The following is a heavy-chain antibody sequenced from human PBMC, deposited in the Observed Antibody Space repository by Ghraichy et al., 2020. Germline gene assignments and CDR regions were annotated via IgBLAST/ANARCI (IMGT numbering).Heavy chain of an antibody. CDR1: GVSISNNY. CDR2: IDTSGRT. V-gene: IGHV4-4*08. Sequence: GSLRLSCTVSGVSISNNYWSWVRQSPGTGLEWIGYIDTSGRTNSNPSLGSRVTMSSDTSKNQFFLKLTSVTAADTALYYCTKYYCGPTTCSHFDSWGQGTLVTVSS. J-gene: IGHJ4*02. CDR3: TKYYCGPTTCSHFDS. D-gene: IGHD3-10*01.